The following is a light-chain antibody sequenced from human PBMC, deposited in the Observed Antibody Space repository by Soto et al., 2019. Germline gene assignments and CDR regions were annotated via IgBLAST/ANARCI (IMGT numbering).Light chain of an antibody. Sequence: DIQMTQSPSTLSASVGDRVSITCRASQIINSWLAWYQQKPGKAPKLLICKASSLESGVPSRFSGSGSGTEFTLTISSLQPDDFATYYCQQYHSYPWTFGQGTKVDIK. J-gene: IGKJ1*01. CDR1: QIINSW. CDR2: KAS. CDR3: QQYHSYPWT. V-gene: IGKV1-5*03.